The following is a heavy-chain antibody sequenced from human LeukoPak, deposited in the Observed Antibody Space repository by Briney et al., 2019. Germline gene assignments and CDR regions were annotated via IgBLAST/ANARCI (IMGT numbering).Heavy chain of an antibody. CDR3: ARGYYDDAFDI. CDR1: GYTFTNYG. V-gene: IGHV1-18*01. J-gene: IGHJ3*02. D-gene: IGHD3-10*01. Sequence: ASVKVSCKASGYTFTNYGISWVRQAPGQGLEWMGWISAYNGHTKYAQKVQGRVTMTRDTSTSTAYMELRSLRSDDTAVYYCARGYYDDAFDIWGQGTMVTVSS. CDR2: ISAYNGHT.